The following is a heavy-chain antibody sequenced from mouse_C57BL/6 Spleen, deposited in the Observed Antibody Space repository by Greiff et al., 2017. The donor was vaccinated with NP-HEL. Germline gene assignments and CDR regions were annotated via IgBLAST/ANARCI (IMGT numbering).Heavy chain of an antibody. CDR1: GYTFTSYG. J-gene: IGHJ2*01. V-gene: IGHV1-81*01. CDR2: IYPRSGNT. CDR3: ARGDYDYDREGYYFDY. Sequence: QVQLKESGAELARPGASVKLSCKASGYTFTSYGISWVKQRTGQGLEWIGEIYPRSGNTYYNEKFKGKATLTADKSSSTAYMELRSLTSEDSAVYFCARGDYDYDREGYYFDYWGQGTTLTVSS. D-gene: IGHD2-4*01.